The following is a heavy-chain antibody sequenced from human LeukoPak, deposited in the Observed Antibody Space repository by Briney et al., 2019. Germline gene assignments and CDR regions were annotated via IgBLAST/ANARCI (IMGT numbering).Heavy chain of an antibody. CDR2: ISGSGGST. J-gene: IGHJ4*02. D-gene: IGHD6-19*01. V-gene: IGHV3-23*01. Sequence: GGSLGLSCAASGFTFSSYAMSWVRQAPGKGLEWVSAISGSGGSTYYADSVKGRFTISRDNSKNTLYLQMNSLRAEDTAVYYCAGTRYSSGLGPFDYWGQGTLVTVSS. CDR3: AGTRYSSGLGPFDY. CDR1: GFTFSSYA.